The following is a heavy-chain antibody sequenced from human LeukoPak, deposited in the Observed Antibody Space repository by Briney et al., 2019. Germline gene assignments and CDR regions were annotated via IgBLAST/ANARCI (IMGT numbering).Heavy chain of an antibody. J-gene: IGHJ3*02. Sequence: PSETLSLTCAVYGGSFSGYYWSWIRQPPGKGLEWIGEINHSGSTNYNPSLKSRVTISVNTSKNQFSLKLSSVTAADTAVYYCARAYSLRYCSSTSCYTDAFDIWGQGTMATVSS. D-gene: IGHD2-2*02. CDR1: GGSFSGYY. CDR2: INHSGST. V-gene: IGHV4-34*01. CDR3: ARAYSLRYCSSTSCYTDAFDI.